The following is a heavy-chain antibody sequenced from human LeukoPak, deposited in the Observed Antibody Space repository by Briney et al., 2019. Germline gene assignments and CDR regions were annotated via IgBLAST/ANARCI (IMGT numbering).Heavy chain of an antibody. J-gene: IGHJ6*03. CDR2: ISAYNGNT. Sequence: ASVKVSCEASGYTFTSYGISWVRQAPGQGLEWMGWISAYNGNTNYAQKLQGRVTMTTDTSTSTAYMELRSLRSDDTAVYYCARMGIAVAGTQYYYYYMDVWGKGTTVTISS. D-gene: IGHD6-19*01. V-gene: IGHV1-18*01. CDR3: ARMGIAVAGTQYYYYYMDV. CDR1: GYTFTSYG.